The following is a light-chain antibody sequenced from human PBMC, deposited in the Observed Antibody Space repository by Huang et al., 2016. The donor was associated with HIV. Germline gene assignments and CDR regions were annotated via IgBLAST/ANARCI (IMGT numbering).Light chain of an antibody. Sequence: DIQLTQSPSAMAASVGDRVTITCRATQDIYNYLAWFQQQPGKAPKRLIYGASSLRTGVPSRFSGSGSGTEFTLTINNLQPEDSATYFCLQHKNFHAPTFGQGTKVEIK. CDR1: QDIYNY. V-gene: IGKV1-17*03. CDR2: GAS. CDR3: LQHKNFHAPT. J-gene: IGKJ1*01.